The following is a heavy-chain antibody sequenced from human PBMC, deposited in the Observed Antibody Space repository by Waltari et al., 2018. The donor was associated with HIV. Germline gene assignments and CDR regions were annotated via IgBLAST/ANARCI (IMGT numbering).Heavy chain of an antibody. CDR1: GGTFSSYA. Sequence: QVQLVQSGAEVKKPGSSVKVSCKASGGTFSSYAISWVRQAPGQGLEWMGGIIPIFGTANYAQKFQGRVTITADESTSTAYMELSSLRSEDTAVYYCARLAWYYDSSGYGADAFDIWGQGTMVTVSS. J-gene: IGHJ3*02. CDR2: IIPIFGTA. D-gene: IGHD3-22*01. CDR3: ARLAWYYDSSGYGADAFDI. V-gene: IGHV1-69*01.